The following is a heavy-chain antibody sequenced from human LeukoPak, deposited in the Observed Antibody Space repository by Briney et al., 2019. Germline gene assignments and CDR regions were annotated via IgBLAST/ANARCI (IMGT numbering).Heavy chain of an antibody. V-gene: IGHV3-15*01. D-gene: IGHD3-22*01. CDR3: TTDRYYYDSSGPDF. Sequence: PGRSLRPSCAASGITFSNAWMSWVRQAPGKGLEWVGRIKSKTDGGTTDYAAPVKGRFTISRDDSKNTLYLQMNSLKTEDTAVYYCTTDRYYYDSSGPDFWGQGTLVTVSS. CDR2: IKSKTDGGTT. CDR1: GITFSNAW. J-gene: IGHJ4*02.